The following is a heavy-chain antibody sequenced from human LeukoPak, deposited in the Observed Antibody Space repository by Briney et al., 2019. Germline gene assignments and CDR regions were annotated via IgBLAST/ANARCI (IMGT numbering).Heavy chain of an antibody. CDR1: GYTFTGYY. CDR3: ARGTPTVVVITANWFDP. V-gene: IGHV1-2*04. D-gene: IGHD3-22*01. Sequence: ASVKVSCKASGYTFTGYYMHWVRQAPRQGLEWMGWINPNSGGTNYAQKFQGWVTMTRDTSISTAYMELSRLRSDDTAVYYCARGTPTVVVITANWFDPWGQGTLVTVSS. J-gene: IGHJ5*02. CDR2: INPNSGGT.